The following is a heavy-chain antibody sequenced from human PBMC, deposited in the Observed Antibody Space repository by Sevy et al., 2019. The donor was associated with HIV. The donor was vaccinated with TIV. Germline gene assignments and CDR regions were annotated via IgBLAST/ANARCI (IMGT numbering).Heavy chain of an antibody. D-gene: IGHD3-22*01. CDR1: GYTLSELS. V-gene: IGHV1-24*01. CDR3: ATAREYYSDNSGYLDY. Sequence: ASVKVSCKVSGYTLSELSMHWVRQPPGKGLEWMGRFAPDYGETIYAQRFQGRVTMTEDTSADTAYMELSSLRSEDTAMYYCATAREYYSDNSGYLDYWAQGTPVTVSS. J-gene: IGHJ4*02. CDR2: FAPDYGET.